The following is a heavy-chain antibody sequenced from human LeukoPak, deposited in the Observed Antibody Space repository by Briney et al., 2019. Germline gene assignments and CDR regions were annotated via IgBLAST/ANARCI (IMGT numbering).Heavy chain of an antibody. J-gene: IGHJ4*02. CDR2: INHSGST. Sequence: PSETLSLTCAVYGGSFSGYYWSWIRRPPGKGLEWIGEINHSGSTNYNPSLKSRVTISVDTSKNQFSLKLSSVTAADTAVYYCARGGGAAAGLRIDYWGQGTLVTVSS. CDR3: ARGGGAAAGLRIDY. CDR1: GGSFSGYY. V-gene: IGHV4-34*01. D-gene: IGHD6-13*01.